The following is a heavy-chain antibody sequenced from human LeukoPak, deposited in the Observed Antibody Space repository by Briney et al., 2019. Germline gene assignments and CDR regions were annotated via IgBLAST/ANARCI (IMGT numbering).Heavy chain of an antibody. Sequence: SETLSLTCAVYGGSFSGYYWSWIRQPPGKGLEWIGEINHSGSTNYNPSLKSRVTISVDTSKNQFSLKLSSVTAADTAVYYCARDGFGEWYNWFDPWGQGTLVTVSS. V-gene: IGHV4-34*01. D-gene: IGHD3-10*01. CDR3: ARDGFGEWYNWFDP. CDR2: INHSGST. CDR1: GGSFSGYY. J-gene: IGHJ5*02.